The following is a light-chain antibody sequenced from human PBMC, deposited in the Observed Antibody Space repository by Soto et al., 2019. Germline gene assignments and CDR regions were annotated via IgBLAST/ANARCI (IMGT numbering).Light chain of an antibody. V-gene: IGKV1-39*01. CDR3: QQYNAYSRT. CDR1: QSISSF. Sequence: DIQMTQSPSSLSASVGDRVTITCRASQSISSFLNWYQQKPGKAPKLLIYAASSLQSGVPSRFSGSGSGTDFTLTISSLQPEDFATXXXQQYNAYSRTFGRGTKVDIK. CDR2: AAS. J-gene: IGKJ1*01.